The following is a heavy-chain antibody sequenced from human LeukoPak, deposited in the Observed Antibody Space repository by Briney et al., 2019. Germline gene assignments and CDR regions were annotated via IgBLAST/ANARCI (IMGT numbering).Heavy chain of an antibody. V-gene: IGHV3-23*01. CDR1: GFTFSSYA. CDR3: AKDSCGDYGKNWFDP. CDR2: ISGSGGST. D-gene: IGHD4-17*01. J-gene: IGHJ5*02. Sequence: PGGSLRLSCAASGFTFSSYAMSWVRQAPGKGLEWVSAISGSGGSTYYADSVKGRFTISRDNSKNTLYLQMNSLRAEDTAVYYCAKDSCGDYGKNWFDPWGQGTLVTVSS.